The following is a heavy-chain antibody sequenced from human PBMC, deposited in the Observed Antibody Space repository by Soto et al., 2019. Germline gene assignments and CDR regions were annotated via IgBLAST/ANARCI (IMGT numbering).Heavy chain of an antibody. CDR2: IYYSGST. CDR1: GGSISSYY. V-gene: IGHV4-59*08. D-gene: IGHD1-1*01. Sequence: QVQLQESGPGLVKPSETLSLTCTVSGGSISSYYWSWIRQPPGKGLEWIGYIYYSGSTNYNPSLKSRVTIAVDTSKTQFSLKLSSVTAADTAVYYCASRGGNWNGGGGFDYWGQGTLVTVSS. J-gene: IGHJ4*02. CDR3: ASRGGNWNGGGGFDY.